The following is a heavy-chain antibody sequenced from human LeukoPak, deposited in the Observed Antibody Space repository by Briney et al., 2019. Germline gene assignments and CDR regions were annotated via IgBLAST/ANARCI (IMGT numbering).Heavy chain of an antibody. CDR2: IIPIFGTA. D-gene: IGHD5-18*01. CDR3: ARSPGGYSYGYSYYFDY. CDR1: GGTFSSYA. V-gene: IGHV1-69*06. Sequence: SVKVSCKASGGTFSSYAISWVRQAPGQGLEWMGGIIPIFGTANYAQKFQGRVTITADKSTSTAYMELSSLRSEDTAVYYCARSPGGYSYGYSYYFDYWGQGTLVTVSS. J-gene: IGHJ4*02.